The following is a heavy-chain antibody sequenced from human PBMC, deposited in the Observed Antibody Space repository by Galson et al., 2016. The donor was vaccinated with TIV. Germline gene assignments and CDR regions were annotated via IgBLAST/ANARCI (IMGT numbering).Heavy chain of an antibody. CDR1: GGSISSNGIF. D-gene: IGHD2-15*01. J-gene: IGHJ4*03. CDR3: ARDQDSGAYFDY. CDR2: IYHSGST. V-gene: IGHV4-31*03. Sequence: TLSLTCTVSGGSISSNGIFWSWIRQHPGKGLEWIGYIYHSGSTHYNPSLKSRVAMSVDTSKNQFSLTLTSVTAADTAVYYCARDQDSGAYFDYWGQGTTVIVSS.